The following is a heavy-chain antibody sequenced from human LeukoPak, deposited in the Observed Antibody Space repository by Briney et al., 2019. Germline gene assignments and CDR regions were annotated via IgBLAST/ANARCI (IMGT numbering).Heavy chain of an antibody. V-gene: IGHV4-34*01. CDR2: INHSGST. J-gene: IGHJ1*01. D-gene: IGHD3-22*01. Sequence: PSDTLPLTCAVYGGSFSGYYWSWLRPPPGKALELFGEINHSGSTNYNPSLKSRVTISVDTSKNQFSLKLSSVTAADTAVYYCARAVYYYDSSGYYYGAEYFQHWGQGTLVTVSS. CDR3: ARAVYYYDSSGYYYGAEYFQH. CDR1: GGSFSGYY.